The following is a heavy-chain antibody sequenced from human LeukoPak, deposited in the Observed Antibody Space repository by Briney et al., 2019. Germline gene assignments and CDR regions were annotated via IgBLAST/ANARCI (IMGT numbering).Heavy chain of an antibody. J-gene: IGHJ4*02. D-gene: IGHD6-13*01. Sequence: SETLSLTCTVSGVSIKSSYWTWIRQPPGKGLEWIGYRFHTGSTDYNSSLRSRVSISLDMSKSQFSLSLKSVTSADTAVYYCAKVGETRAAAEGFDTWGQGILVTVSS. V-gene: IGHV4-59*01. CDR1: GVSIKSSY. CDR2: RFHTGST. CDR3: AKVGETRAAAEGFDT.